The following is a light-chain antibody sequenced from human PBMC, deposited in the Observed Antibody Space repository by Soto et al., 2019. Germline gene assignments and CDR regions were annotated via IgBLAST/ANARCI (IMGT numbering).Light chain of an antibody. CDR3: QHYGGVWT. CDR2: DAS. J-gene: IGKJ1*01. CDR1: QSISNR. V-gene: IGKV1-5*01. Sequence: DIQMTQSPSTLSASVGDRVTITCRASQSISNRLAWYQQKPGKAPKVRIYDASSLERGVPSRFSGSGASTEFKLTISSLQPDDFATYHCQHYGGVWTFGQGNKLEIK.